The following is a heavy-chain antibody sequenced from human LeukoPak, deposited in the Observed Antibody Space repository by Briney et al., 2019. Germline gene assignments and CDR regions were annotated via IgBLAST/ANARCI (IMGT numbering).Heavy chain of an antibody. J-gene: IGHJ4*02. CDR3: ARLRWAAGDGYYFDY. V-gene: IGHV5-51*01. CDR1: GYGFTTCW. D-gene: IGHD6-13*01. CDR2: INPGNSDT. Sequence: GESLKISCKGSGYGFTTCWIGWVRQMPGKGLEWMGVINPGNSDTRYSPSFQGQVTISADKSITTAYLQWSGLKASDTAMYYCARLRWAAGDGYYFDYWGQGTPVTVSS.